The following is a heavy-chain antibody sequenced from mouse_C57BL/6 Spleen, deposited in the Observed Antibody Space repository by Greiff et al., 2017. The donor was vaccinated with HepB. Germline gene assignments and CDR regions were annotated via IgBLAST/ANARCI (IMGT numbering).Heavy chain of an antibody. D-gene: IGHD1-1*01. Sequence: EVQLVESGGGLVQPKGSLKLSCAASGFSFNTYAMNWVRQAPGKGLEWVARIRSKSNNYATYYADSVKDRFTISRDDSESMLYLQMNNLKTEDTAMYYCVRGRSYAFAYWGQGTLVTVSA. CDR1: GFSFNTYA. V-gene: IGHV10-1*01. CDR2: IRSKSNNYAT. CDR3: VRGRSYAFAY. J-gene: IGHJ3*01.